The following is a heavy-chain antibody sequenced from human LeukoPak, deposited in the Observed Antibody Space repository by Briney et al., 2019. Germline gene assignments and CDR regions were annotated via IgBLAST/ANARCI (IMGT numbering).Heavy chain of an antibody. CDR3: ARELTVKGTDWFHS. J-gene: IGHJ5*01. CDR2: IYTSGST. Sequence: SETLSLTCTVSGDSINDYHWSWIRQPAGKGLEWIGRIYTSGSTNYNPSLKSRVTMTVDTSESQISLKMRSVTAADTAVYYCARELTVKGTDWFHSWGQGTLVTVSS. D-gene: IGHD4-11*01. V-gene: IGHV4-4*07. CDR1: GDSINDYH.